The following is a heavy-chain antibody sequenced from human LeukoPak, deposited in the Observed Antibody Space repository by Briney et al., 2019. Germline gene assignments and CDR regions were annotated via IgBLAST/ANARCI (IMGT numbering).Heavy chain of an antibody. Sequence: SETLSLTCTVSGGSISSYYWSWIRQPAGKGLEWIGRIYTSGSTNYNPSLKSRVTISVDTSKNHFSLKLSSVTAADTAVYYCARSIGKATKGNWFDPWGQGTLVTVSS. D-gene: IGHD1-14*01. V-gene: IGHV4-4*07. CDR1: GGSISSYY. CDR2: IYTSGST. CDR3: ARSIGKATKGNWFDP. J-gene: IGHJ5*02.